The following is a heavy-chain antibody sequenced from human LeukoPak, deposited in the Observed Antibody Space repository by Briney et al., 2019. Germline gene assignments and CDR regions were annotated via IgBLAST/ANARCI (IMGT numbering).Heavy chain of an antibody. CDR3: ARQFPLWFGEDLKTSPIDY. CDR1: GYTFTGYY. J-gene: IGHJ4*02. D-gene: IGHD3-10*01. Sequence: GASVKVSCKASGYTFTGYYIHWVRQAPGQGLEWMGWINPNSGGTNYAQKFQGRVTMTRDTSISTAYMELSRLRSDDTAVYYCARQFPLWFGEDLKTSPIDYSGQGTLVPVSS. V-gene: IGHV1-2*02. CDR2: INPNSGGT.